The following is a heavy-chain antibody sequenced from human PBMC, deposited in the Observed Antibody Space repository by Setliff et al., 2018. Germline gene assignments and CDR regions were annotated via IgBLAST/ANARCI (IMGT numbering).Heavy chain of an antibody. D-gene: IGHD3-3*01. CDR2: IHHSGST. CDR1: GYSISGAYY. CDR3: AALPMEIYPIGPPHY. Sequence: SETLSLTCAVSGYSISGAYYWGWIRQPPGKGLEWIGNIHHSGSTYYNPSLKSRVTISLDTAKSQFSLKLTSLSAADTAVYYCAALPMEIYPIGPPHYWGQGTLVTVS. J-gene: IGHJ4*02. V-gene: IGHV4-38-2*01.